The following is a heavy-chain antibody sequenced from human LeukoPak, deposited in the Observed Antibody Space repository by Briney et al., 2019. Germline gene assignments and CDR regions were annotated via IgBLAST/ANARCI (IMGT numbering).Heavy chain of an antibody. D-gene: IGHD2-2*01. CDR1: GGSISSYY. J-gene: IGHJ3*02. Sequence: KPSETLSLTCTVSGGSISSYYWSWIRQPPAKGLAWIGYIYYSGSTNYKPSLKSRVTISVDTSKNQFSLKLSSVTAADTAVYYCARHQGRYCSSTSCYAFDIWGQGTMVTVSS. CDR2: IYYSGST. V-gene: IGHV4-59*08. CDR3: ARHQGRYCSSTSCYAFDI.